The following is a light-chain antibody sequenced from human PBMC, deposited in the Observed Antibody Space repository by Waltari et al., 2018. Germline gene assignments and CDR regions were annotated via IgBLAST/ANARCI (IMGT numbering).Light chain of an antibody. CDR1: SSDVGRFNH. Sequence: QSALTQPRSVSGSPGQSVPISRTGPSSDVGRFNHASWYPQHPGNAPKLMIYDVNKRPSGVPDRFSVSKSGNTASLTIFGLQAEDEADYYCCSYAGSPYVFGTGTKVTVL. CDR2: DVN. V-gene: IGLV2-11*01. J-gene: IGLJ1*01. CDR3: CSYAGSPYV.